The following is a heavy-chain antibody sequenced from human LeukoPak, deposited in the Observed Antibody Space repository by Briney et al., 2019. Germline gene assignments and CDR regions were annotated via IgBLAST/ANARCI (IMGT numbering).Heavy chain of an antibody. D-gene: IGHD3-10*01. CDR1: GYTFTSYD. CDR2: MNPNSGNT. J-gene: IGHJ6*02. V-gene: IGHV1-8*01. Sequence: GPVKVSCKASGYTFTSYDINWVRQATGQGLEWMGWMNPNSGNTGYAQKFQGRVTMTRNTSISTAYMELSSLRSEDTAVYYCATLHGSGRETYYYGMDVWGQGTTVTVSS. CDR3: ATLHGSGRETYYYGMDV.